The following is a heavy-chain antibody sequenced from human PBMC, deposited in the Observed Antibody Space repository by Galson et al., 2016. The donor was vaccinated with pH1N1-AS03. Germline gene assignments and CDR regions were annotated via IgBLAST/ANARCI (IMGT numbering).Heavy chain of an antibody. CDR2: IKQDGSVE. J-gene: IGHJ4*02. D-gene: IGHD4-23*01. V-gene: IGHV3-7*01. CDR1: GFTFSSYW. Sequence: SLRLSCAASGFTFSSYWMTWVRQAPGKGLEWVANIKQDGSVEHYVDSVKGRFTISRDNAKNSLYLQMNSLRDEDTAVYYCARAVGGGDSFWGQGTLITVSA. CDR3: ARAVGGGDSF.